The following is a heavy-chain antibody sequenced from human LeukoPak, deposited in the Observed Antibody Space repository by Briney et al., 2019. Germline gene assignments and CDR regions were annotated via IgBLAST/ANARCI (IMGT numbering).Heavy chain of an antibody. CDR3: ARASRGIVATNRPPFDY. D-gene: IGHD5-24*01. V-gene: IGHV1-18*01. Sequence: ASVKVSCKASGYTFTSYGISWVRQAPGQGLEWMGWISAYNGNTNYAQKLQGRVTMTTDTSTSTAYMELRSLRPDDTAVYYCARASRGIVATNRPPFDYWAREPWSPSPQ. J-gene: IGHJ4*02. CDR1: GYTFTSYG. CDR2: ISAYNGNT.